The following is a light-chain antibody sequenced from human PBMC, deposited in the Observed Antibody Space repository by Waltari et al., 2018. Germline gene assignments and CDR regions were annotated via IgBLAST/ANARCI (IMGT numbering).Light chain of an antibody. J-gene: IGKJ1*01. CDR2: GAS. Sequence: EIVLTQSPGTLSLSPGERATLSCRASQSVSRALAWYQQNPGQAPGLLIYGASTRATGIPDRFSGSGSGTDFSLIISRLEPEDFAVYYCQHYVSLPVTFGQGTKVEIK. V-gene: IGKV3-20*01. CDR1: QSVSRA. CDR3: QHYVSLPVT.